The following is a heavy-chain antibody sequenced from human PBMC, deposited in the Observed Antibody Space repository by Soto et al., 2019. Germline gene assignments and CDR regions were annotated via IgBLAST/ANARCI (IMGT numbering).Heavy chain of an antibody. CDR3: AGGVGTVSPGN. CDR1: GYTFTSYA. CDR2: INAGNGNT. V-gene: IGHV1-3*01. D-gene: IGHD1-7*01. J-gene: IGHJ4*02. Sequence: QVQLVQSGAEVKKPGASVKVSCKASGYTFTSYAMHWVRQAPGQRLEWMGWINAGNGNTKYSQKFQGRVTITRDTSDGTDYMELRSLRSEDKAVYYCAGGVGTVSPGNCGQGTLVSVSS.